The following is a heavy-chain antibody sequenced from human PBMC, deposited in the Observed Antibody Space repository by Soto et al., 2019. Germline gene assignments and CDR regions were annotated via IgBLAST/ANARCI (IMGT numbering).Heavy chain of an antibody. CDR2: ISGTGGT. D-gene: IGHD1-7*01. CDR1: GFTFSNYA. Sequence: EVQLLESGGGLVQSGGSLRLSCVVSGFTFSNYAMTWVRRAPGKGLEWVSTISGTGGTYYGDSVKGRVTISRDISKNTLYLQMNSLRAEDTAVSYGARRITGITRYFDLWGRGTVVTVSS. V-gene: IGHV3-23*01. J-gene: IGHJ2*01. CDR3: ARRITGITRYFDL.